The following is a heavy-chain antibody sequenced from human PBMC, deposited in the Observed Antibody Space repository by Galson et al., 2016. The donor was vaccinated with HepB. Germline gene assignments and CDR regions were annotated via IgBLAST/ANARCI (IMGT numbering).Heavy chain of an antibody. D-gene: IGHD3-22*01. CDR2: IWDDGSNK. V-gene: IGHV3-33*01. J-gene: IGHJ5*02. Sequence: SLRLSCAASGFSFSSYGMHWVRQAPGKGLEWVAVIWDDGSNKYYADSVKGRFTISRDNYKNTLYLQMNSLRAEDTAVYYCARGTDYYYAGWFDPWGQGTLVTVSS. CDR3: ARGTDYYYAGWFDP. CDR1: GFSFSSYG.